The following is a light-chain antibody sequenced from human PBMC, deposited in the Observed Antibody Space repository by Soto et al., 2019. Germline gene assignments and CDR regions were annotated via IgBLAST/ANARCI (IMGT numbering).Light chain of an antibody. CDR3: QQRSNWPPS. Sequence: EIVLTQSPATLSLSPGERATLSCRARQSISNYLAWYQQKPGPAPRLLIYDTSNRATGIPARFSGSGSGTDFTLTISSLGAEDFAVYYCQQRSNWPPSFGGGTKVEI. J-gene: IGKJ4*01. CDR1: QSISNY. V-gene: IGKV3-11*01. CDR2: DTS.